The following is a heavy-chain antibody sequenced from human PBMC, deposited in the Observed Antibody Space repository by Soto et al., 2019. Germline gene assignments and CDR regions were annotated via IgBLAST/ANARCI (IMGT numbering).Heavy chain of an antibody. CDR1: GFTLCSHA. V-gene: IGHV3-23*01. CDR3: AKELHTSSGWSQVIY. CDR2: ISGSGGST. Sequence: GGSLRLSFAASGFTLCSHAMSWVRPAPGKGLEWVSAISGSGGSTYYADSVKGRFTISRDNSKNTLYLQMNSLRAEDTAVYYCAKELHTSSGWSQVIYWGQGTLVTVSS. D-gene: IGHD6-19*01. J-gene: IGHJ4*02.